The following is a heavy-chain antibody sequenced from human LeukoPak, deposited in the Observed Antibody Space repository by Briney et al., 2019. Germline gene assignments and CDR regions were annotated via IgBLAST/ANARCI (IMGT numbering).Heavy chain of an antibody. Sequence: SGPTLVKPTQTLTLTCTLSGFSLSTSGVGVGWIRQPPGKALEWLALIFWNDGKLYSPSLNSRLTITKDTSKDQVVLTMTNMDPVDTATYYCAHTTVLAASGSATYYYCYFMDVWGTGTTVTVSS. CDR3: AHTTVLAASGSATYYYCYFMDV. CDR1: GFSLSTSGVG. CDR2: IFWNDGK. V-gene: IGHV2-5*01. J-gene: IGHJ6*03. D-gene: IGHD6-13*01.